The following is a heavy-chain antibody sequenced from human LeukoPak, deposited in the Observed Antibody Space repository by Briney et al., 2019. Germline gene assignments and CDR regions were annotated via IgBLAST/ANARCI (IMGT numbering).Heavy chain of an antibody. D-gene: IGHD5-24*01. V-gene: IGHV3-53*01. CDR3: ARGAGYNYPYYFDY. J-gene: IGHJ4*02. Sequence: GSLRLSCTASGFPFNNAYMNWVRQAPGKGLEWVSVIYGGGNIYYADSVKGRFTISRDNSKNTLYLQMNSLRAEDTAVYYCARGAGYNYPYYFDYWGQGTLVTVSS. CDR1: GFPFNNAY. CDR2: IYGGGNI.